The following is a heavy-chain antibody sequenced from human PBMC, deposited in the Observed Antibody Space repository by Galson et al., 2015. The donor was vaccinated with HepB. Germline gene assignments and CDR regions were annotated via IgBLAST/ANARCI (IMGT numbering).Heavy chain of an antibody. CDR2: IRSKAYGGTT. CDR1: GFTFGDYA. D-gene: IGHD6-19*01. V-gene: IGHV3-49*03. J-gene: IGHJ3*02. Sequence: SLRLSCAASGFTFGDYAMSWFRQAPGKGLEWVGFIRSKAYGGTTEYAVSVKGRFTISRDDSKSIAYLQMNSLKTEDTAVYYCTRVGNWYSSGWLSPERGAFDIWGQGTMVTVSS. CDR3: TRVGNWYSSGWLSPERGAFDI.